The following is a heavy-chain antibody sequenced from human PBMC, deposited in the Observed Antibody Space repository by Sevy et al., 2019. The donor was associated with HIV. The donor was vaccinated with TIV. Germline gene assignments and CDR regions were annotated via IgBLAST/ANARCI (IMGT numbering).Heavy chain of an antibody. CDR1: GGSITSLY. Sequence: SETLSLTCTVSGGSITSLYWNWIRQPPGKGLEWIANIYYNGHINYNPSLKSRVTLSLDTSQNQFSLGLGSVTAADTAMYYCAGENAWGRGYSWGQGTLVTVSS. CDR3: AGENAWGRGYS. V-gene: IGHV4-59*08. J-gene: IGHJ4*02. CDR2: IYYNGHI. D-gene: IGHD1-26*01.